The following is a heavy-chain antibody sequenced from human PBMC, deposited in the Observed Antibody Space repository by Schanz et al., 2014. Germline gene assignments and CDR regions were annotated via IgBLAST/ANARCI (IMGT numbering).Heavy chain of an antibody. J-gene: IGHJ3*02. V-gene: IGHV1-18*01. CDR2: ITAYNGNT. D-gene: IGHD5-18*01. Sequence: QVQLVQSGAEVKKPGASVKVSCKASGYTFSSYGITWVRQAPGQGLEWMGWITAYNGNTNYAQKLQGRVTMTADTSTSTAYMDLRSLRSDDTAVYYCTRGGYSYALSAFDIWGQGTMVTVSS. CDR3: TRGGYSYALSAFDI. CDR1: GYTFSSYG.